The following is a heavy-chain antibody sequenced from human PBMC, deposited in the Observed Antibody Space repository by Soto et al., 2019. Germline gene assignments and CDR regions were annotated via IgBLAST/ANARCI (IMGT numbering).Heavy chain of an antibody. Sequence: EVQLVESGGGLVKPGGSLRLSCAASGFTFSNAWMNWVRQAPGKGLERVGRIKSKTDGGTTDYAAPVKGRFTISRDDSKNPLYLQMNSLKTEDTAVYYWTTSWDLYYYGMDVWGQGTTVTVSS. V-gene: IGHV3-15*07. CDR3: TTSWDLYYYGMDV. D-gene: IGHD1-26*01. CDR2: IKSKTDGGTT. J-gene: IGHJ6*02. CDR1: GFTFSNAW.